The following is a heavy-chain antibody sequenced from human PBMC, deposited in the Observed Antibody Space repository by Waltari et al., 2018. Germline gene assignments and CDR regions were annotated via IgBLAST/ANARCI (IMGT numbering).Heavy chain of an antibody. J-gene: IGHJ6*02. D-gene: IGHD2-2*01. CDR2: INHSGRT. Sequence: QVQLQQWGAGLLKPSETLSLTCAVYGGSFSGYYWSWIRQPPGKGLEWIGEINHSGRTNYNPPLKSRVTRSVDTSKTQFSLKLSSVTAADTAVYYCARSQLKVYFYYYYGMDVWGQGTTVTVSS. CDR3: ARSQLKVYFYYYYGMDV. V-gene: IGHV4-34*01. CDR1: GGSFSGYY.